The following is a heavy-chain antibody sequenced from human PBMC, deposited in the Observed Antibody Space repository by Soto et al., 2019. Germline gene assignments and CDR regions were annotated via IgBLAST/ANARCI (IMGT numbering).Heavy chain of an antibody. J-gene: IGHJ4*02. Sequence: PGGSLRLSCAASGFTFSNAWMSWVRQAPGKGLEWVGRIKSKTDGGTTDYAAPVKGRFTISRDDSKNTLYLQMNSLKTEDTAVYYCTTELIVLMRNVASDDWGQGTLVTVSS. D-gene: IGHD2-8*01. CDR3: TTELIVLMRNVASDD. CDR1: GFTFSNAW. V-gene: IGHV3-15*01. CDR2: IKSKTDGGTT.